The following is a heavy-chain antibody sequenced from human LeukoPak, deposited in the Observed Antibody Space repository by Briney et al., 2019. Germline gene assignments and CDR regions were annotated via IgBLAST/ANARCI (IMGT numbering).Heavy chain of an antibody. J-gene: IGHJ3*02. D-gene: IGHD3-22*01. Sequence: PGRSLRLSCAASGFTFSSYAIHWVRQSPGKGLEWVAVISYGGSDKYYADSVKGRFSISRDNSKNTVYLQMNSLRGDDTAVYYCARDHDGNGYYSSMGIWGQGTMVAVSS. CDR2: ISYGGSDK. CDR3: ARDHDGNGYYSSMGI. CDR1: GFTFSSYA. V-gene: IGHV3-30*04.